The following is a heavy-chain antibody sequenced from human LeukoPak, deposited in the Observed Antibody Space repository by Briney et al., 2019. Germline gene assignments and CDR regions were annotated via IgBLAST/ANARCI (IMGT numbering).Heavy chain of an antibody. CDR3: ATYSGYKTRWFDP. V-gene: IGHV4-38-2*02. D-gene: IGHD5-12*01. CDR1: GYSISSGYY. CDR2: IYHSGST. J-gene: IGHJ5*02. Sequence: SETLSLTCTVSGYSISSGYYWGWIRPPPGKGLEWIGRIYHSGSTYYNPSLKSRVTISVDTSKNQFSLKLSSVTAADTAVYYCATYSGYKTRWFDPWGQGTLVTVSS.